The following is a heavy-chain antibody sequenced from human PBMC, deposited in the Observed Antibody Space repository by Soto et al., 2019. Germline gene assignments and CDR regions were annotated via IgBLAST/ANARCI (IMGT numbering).Heavy chain of an antibody. CDR1: GFTFSSYG. V-gene: IGHV3-30*18. Sequence: PGGSLRLSCAASGFTFSSYGMHWVRQAPGKGLEWVAVISYDGSNKYYADSVKGRFTISRDNSKNTLYLQMNSLRAEDTAVYYCAKNFRYFDKVPYAFDIWGQGTMVTVSS. J-gene: IGHJ3*02. CDR3: AKNFRYFDKVPYAFDI. D-gene: IGHD3-9*01. CDR2: ISYDGSNK.